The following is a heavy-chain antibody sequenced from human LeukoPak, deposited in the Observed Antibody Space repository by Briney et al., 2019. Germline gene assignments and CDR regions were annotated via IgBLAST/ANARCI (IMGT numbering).Heavy chain of an antibody. J-gene: IGHJ4*02. CDR3: VKGFVHPTYYFDY. V-gene: IGHV3-7*01. CDR1: GFTLNSYL. Sequence: GGSLRLSCAASGFTLNSYLMSWVRQAPGRGLEWVANIKKDGSEENYLDSVKGRFTVSRDNAKNSLYLQMNSLRGEDTAVYFCVKGFVHPTYYFDYWGQGTLVTVSS. D-gene: IGHD3-10*01. CDR2: IKKDGSEE.